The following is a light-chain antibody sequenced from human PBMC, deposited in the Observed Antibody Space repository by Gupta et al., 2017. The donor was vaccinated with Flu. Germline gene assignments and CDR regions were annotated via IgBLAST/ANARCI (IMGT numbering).Light chain of an antibody. CDR3: QQYNSYSGT. CDR2: RTS. J-gene: IGKJ1*01. Sequence: DIHMTQSPSTLSASVGDRVTITCRASQNIDFCLAWYQQKPGRAPNLLVSRTSILESGVPSRFSASGAGTEFTLTISSLQPDDFATYYCQQYNSYSGTFGPGTKVDIK. V-gene: IGKV1-5*03. CDR1: QNIDFC.